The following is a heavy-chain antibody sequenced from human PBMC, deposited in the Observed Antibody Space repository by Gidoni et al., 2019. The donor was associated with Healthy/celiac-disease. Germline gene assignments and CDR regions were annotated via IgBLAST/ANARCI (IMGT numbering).Heavy chain of an antibody. Sequence: QVQLVESGGGLVTPGGSLRLSCAASRFTFSDYYMSWIRQAPGKGLEWVSYISSSSSYTNYADSVKGRFTMSRDNAKNSLYLQMNSLRAEDTAVYYCARDYYDFWSGTRPYFDYWGQGTLVTVSS. CDR1: RFTFSDYY. D-gene: IGHD3-3*01. V-gene: IGHV3-11*06. J-gene: IGHJ4*02. CDR3: ARDYYDFWSGTRPYFDY. CDR2: ISSSSSYT.